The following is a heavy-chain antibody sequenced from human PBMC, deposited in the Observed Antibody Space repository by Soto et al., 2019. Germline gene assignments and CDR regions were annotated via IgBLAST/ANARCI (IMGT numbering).Heavy chain of an antibody. D-gene: IGHD3-22*01. CDR3: AREDYYDSNGYYPLDY. V-gene: IGHV4-34*01. Sequence: PSETLSLTCAVYGGSFSGYYWSWIRQPPGKGLEWIGEINHSGSTNYNPSLKSRVTISVDTSKNQFSLKLSSVTAADTAVYYCAREDYYDSNGYYPLDYWGQGTLVTVSS. CDR1: GGSFSGYY. J-gene: IGHJ4*02. CDR2: INHSGST.